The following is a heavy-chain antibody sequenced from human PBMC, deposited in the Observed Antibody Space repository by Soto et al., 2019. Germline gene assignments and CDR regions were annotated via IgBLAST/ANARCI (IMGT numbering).Heavy chain of an antibody. CDR2: ISAYNGNT. D-gene: IGHD3-10*01. Sequence: PSVKVSCKASGYTFTSYGISWVRQAPGQGLEWMGWISAYNGNTNYAQKLQGRVTMTTDTSTSTAYMELRSLRSDDTAVYYCARDVGFGELLYYYGMDVWGQGTTVTVSS. J-gene: IGHJ6*02. CDR3: ARDVGFGELLYYYGMDV. CDR1: GYTFTSYG. V-gene: IGHV1-18*04.